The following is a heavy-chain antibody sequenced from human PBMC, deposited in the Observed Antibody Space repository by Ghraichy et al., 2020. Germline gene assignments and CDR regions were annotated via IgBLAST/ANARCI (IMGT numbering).Heavy chain of an antibody. V-gene: IGHV4-59*01. D-gene: IGHD3-3*01. J-gene: IGHJ5*02. Sequence: SETLSLTCTVSGGSISSYYWSWIRQPPGKGLEWIGYIYYSGSTNYNPSLKSRVTISVDTSKNQFSLKLSSVTAADTAVYYCASGALNYDFWSGHIRGWFDPWGQGTLVTVSS. CDR2: IYYSGST. CDR1: GGSISSYY. CDR3: ASGALNYDFWSGHIRGWFDP.